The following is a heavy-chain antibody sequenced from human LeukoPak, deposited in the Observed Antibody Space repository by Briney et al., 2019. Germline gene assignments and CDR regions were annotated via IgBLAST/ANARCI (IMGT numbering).Heavy chain of an antibody. CDR2: INHSGST. CDR1: GVSFSGYY. CDR3: ARGPYSSGWYRHGLDY. V-gene: IGHV4-34*01. Sequence: SETLSLTCAVYGVSFSGYYWSWIRQPPGKGLEWIGEINHSGSTNYNPSLKSRVTISVDTSKNQFSLKLSPVTAADTAVYYCARGPYSSGWYRHGLDYWGQGTLVTVSS. J-gene: IGHJ4*02. D-gene: IGHD6-19*01.